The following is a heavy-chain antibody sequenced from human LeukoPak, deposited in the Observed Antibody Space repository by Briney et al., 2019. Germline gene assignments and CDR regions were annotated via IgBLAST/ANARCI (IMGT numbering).Heavy chain of an antibody. CDR1: GFTLSNYW. D-gene: IGHD3-16*01. CDR3: AKDGRGNQDKDYVSYHFDY. V-gene: IGHV3-7*01. J-gene: IGHJ4*02. Sequence: SGGSLRLSCADSGFTLSNYWMSWARQVPGRGLEWVANIKQDGSEKYYVDSVKGRFTISRDNAKNSLYLQMNSLRAEDTAVYYCAKDGRGNQDKDYVSYHFDYWGQGALVTVSS. CDR2: IKQDGSEK.